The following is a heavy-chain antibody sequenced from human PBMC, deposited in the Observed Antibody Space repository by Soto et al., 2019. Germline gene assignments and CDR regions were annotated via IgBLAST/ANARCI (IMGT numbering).Heavy chain of an antibody. V-gene: IGHV1-69*02. CDR1: GGTFSSYT. CDR3: ARFRGVGATHSAFDI. CDR2: IIPILGIA. Sequence: QVQLVQSGAEVKKPGSSVKVSCKASGGTFSSYTISWVRQAPGQGLEWMGRIIPILGIANYAQKFQGRVTITADKSTSTAYMELSSLRSEDTAVYYCARFRGVGATHSAFDIWGQGTMVTVSS. D-gene: IGHD1-26*01. J-gene: IGHJ3*02.